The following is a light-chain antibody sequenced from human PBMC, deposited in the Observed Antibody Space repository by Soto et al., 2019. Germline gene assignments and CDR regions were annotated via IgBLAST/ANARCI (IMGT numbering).Light chain of an antibody. J-gene: IGKJ4*01. V-gene: IGKV3-15*01. CDR2: GAS. CDR3: QQYNNWPALT. Sequence: EIVMTQSPATLSVSPGERATLSCRASQSVSSNLAWYQQKPCQAPRLLIYGASTRATGLPARFSGSGSGSEFTLTISSLQSEDFAVYYCQQYNNWPALTFGGGTKVDIK. CDR1: QSVSSN.